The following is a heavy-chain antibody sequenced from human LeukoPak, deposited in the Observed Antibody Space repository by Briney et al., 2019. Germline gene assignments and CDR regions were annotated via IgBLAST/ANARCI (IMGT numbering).Heavy chain of an antibody. CDR1: GYTFTSYD. Sequence: ASVKVSCKASGYTFTSYDINWVRQATGQGLEWMGWMNPNSGNTGYAQKFQGRVTMTRNTSISTAYMELSSLRSEDTAVYYCARGSNSRGYASYYYYMDVWGKGTTVTISS. D-gene: IGHD5-12*01. V-gene: IGHV1-8*01. J-gene: IGHJ6*03. CDR2: MNPNSGNT. CDR3: ARGSNSRGYASYYYYMDV.